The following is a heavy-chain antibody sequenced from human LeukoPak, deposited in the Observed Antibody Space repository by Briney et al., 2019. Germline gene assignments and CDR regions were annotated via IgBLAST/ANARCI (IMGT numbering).Heavy chain of an antibody. CDR3: ARGGSSGWRTPNDDY. J-gene: IGHJ4*02. Sequence: SVTVSCKASGYTFTNYGISWVRQAPGQGLEWMGGIIPIFGTANYAQKFQGRVTITADKSTSTAYMELSSLRSDDTAVYYCARGGSSGWRTPNDDYWGQGTLVTVSS. V-gene: IGHV1-69*06. CDR2: IIPIFGTA. CDR1: GYTFTNYG. D-gene: IGHD6-19*01.